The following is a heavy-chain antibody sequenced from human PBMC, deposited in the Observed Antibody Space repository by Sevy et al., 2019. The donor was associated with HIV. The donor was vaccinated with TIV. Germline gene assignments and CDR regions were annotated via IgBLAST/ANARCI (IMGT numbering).Heavy chain of an antibody. J-gene: IGHJ4*02. V-gene: IGHV4-61*02. CDR1: GGSISSGSYY. CDR2: IYTSGST. CDR3: ARELRDGYNPHTYFDY. Sequence: SETLSLTCTVSGGSISSGSYYWSWIRQPAGKGLEWIGCIYTSGSTNYNPSLKSRVTMSVDTSKNQFSLKLSSVTAADTAVYYCARELRDGYNPHTYFDYWGQGTLVTVSS. D-gene: IGHD5-12*01.